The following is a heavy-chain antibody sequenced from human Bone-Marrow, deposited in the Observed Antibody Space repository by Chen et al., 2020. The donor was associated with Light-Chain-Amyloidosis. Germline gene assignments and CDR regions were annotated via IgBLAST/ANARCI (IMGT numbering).Heavy chain of an antibody. D-gene: IGHD2-8*01. CDR2: IDPFTGGT. CDR1: NYTFTDNY. V-gene: IGHV1-2*02. J-gene: IGHJ4*02. CDR3: ARDGTSTTGIHDY. Sequence: QVQLVQSGAEVKKPGASVKVSCKASNYTFTDNYIHWVRQAPGQGLEWMGWIDPFTGGTNYAQKFRGRVTMTSDTSINTAYITLDSLRIEDTAMYDCARDGTSTTGIHDYWGQGTLVTVSS.